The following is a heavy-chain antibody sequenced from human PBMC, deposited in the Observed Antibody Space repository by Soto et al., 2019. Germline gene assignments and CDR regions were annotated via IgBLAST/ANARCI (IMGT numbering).Heavy chain of an antibody. CDR3: AREDVTIFGVVPCAFDI. V-gene: IGHV1-8*01. J-gene: IGHJ3*02. CDR2: MNPNSGNT. Sequence: GASVKVSCKASGYTFTSYDINWVRQATGQGLEWMGRMNPNSGNTGYAQKFQGRVTMTRNKSTSTAYMELSSLRSEDTAVYYCAREDVTIFGVVPCAFDIWGQGTMVTVSS. D-gene: IGHD3-3*01. CDR1: GYTFTSYD.